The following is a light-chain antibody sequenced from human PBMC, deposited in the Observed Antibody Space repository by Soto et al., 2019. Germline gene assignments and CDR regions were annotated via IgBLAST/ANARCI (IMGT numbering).Light chain of an antibody. J-gene: IGKJ1*01. CDR2: HAS. CDR1: QSISNW. CDR3: QQYNSYS. Sequence: DIQITHSPCTLPVSVGDRVTITCLASQSISNWLAWYQQKPGTAPKVLIYHASNLQSGVPSRFSGSGSATEFTLTISSLQPDDFATYYCQQYNSYSFGQGTKVDI. V-gene: IGKV1-5*01.